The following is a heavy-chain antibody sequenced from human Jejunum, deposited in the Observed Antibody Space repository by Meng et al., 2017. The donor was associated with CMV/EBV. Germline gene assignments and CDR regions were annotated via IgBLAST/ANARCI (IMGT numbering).Heavy chain of an antibody. D-gene: IGHD7-27*01. CDR2: IYYSGST. CDR3: ASPLGILGIVDL. J-gene: IGHJ2*01. CDR1: GGSISSSSYY. Sequence: QLQRQESGPGLVKPSGTLSLTCTVSGGSISSSSYYWGWIRQPPGKGLEWIGSIYYSGSTYYNPSLKSRVTISVDTSKNQFSLKLSSVTAADTAVYYCASPLGILGIVDLWGRGTLVTVPS. V-gene: IGHV4-39*01.